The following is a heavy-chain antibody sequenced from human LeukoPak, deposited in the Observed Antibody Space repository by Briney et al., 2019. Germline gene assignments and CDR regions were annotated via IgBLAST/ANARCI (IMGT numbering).Heavy chain of an antibody. CDR1: GGSISSGGYS. CDR2: IYHSGST. J-gene: IGHJ4*02. CDR3: ARGVVGATSFGFDY. Sequence: SETLSLTCAVSGGSISSGGYSWSWIRQPPGKGLEWIGYIYHSGSTYYNPSLKSRVTISVDRSKNQFSLKLSSVTAADTAVYYCARGVVGATSFGFDYWGQGTLVTVSS. V-gene: IGHV4-30-2*01. D-gene: IGHD1-26*01.